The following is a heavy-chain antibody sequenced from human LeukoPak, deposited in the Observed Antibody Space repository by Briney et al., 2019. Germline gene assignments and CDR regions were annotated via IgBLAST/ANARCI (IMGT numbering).Heavy chain of an antibody. Sequence: GGSLRLSCAASGFTFSSYWMSWVRQAPGKGLEWVANIKQDGSEKYYVDSVKGRFTIPRDNAKNSLYLQMNSLRAEDTAVYYCAREITYSLSSGWYGGYFDYWGQGTLVTVSS. CDR1: GFTFSSYW. V-gene: IGHV3-7*01. D-gene: IGHD6-19*01. CDR2: IKQDGSEK. CDR3: AREITYSLSSGWYGGYFDY. J-gene: IGHJ4*02.